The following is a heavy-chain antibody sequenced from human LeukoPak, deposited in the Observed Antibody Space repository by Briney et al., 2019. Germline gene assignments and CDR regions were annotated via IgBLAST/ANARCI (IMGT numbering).Heavy chain of an antibody. CDR3: ARGPEYYDYVWGSYRYYHAFDI. V-gene: IGHV1-69*05. CDR1: VGTFSSYA. J-gene: IGHJ3*02. Sequence: GASVKVSCKASVGTFSSYAISWVRQAPGQGLEWMGGIIPIFGTANYAQKFQGRVTMTRDTSISTAYMELSRLRSDDTAVYYCARGPEYYDYVWGSYRYYHAFDIWGQGTMVTVSS. CDR2: IIPIFGTA. D-gene: IGHD3-16*02.